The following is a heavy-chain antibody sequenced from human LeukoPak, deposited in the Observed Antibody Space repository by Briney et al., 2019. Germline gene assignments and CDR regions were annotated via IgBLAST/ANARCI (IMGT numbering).Heavy chain of an antibody. V-gene: IGHV4-28*05. J-gene: IGHJ3*01. D-gene: IGHD1-26*01. CDR3: AKTRSGTYYGDSFDV. CDR2: IYYSGRI. Sequence: SETLSLTCAVSGDSISRSDGWAWIRQPPGKGLEWLGNIYYSGRIYHNPSLQTRVIMSVDSSKNQFSLRLASVTAVDTAVYYCAKTRSGTYYGDSFDVWGQGILVTVSS. CDR1: GDSISRSDG.